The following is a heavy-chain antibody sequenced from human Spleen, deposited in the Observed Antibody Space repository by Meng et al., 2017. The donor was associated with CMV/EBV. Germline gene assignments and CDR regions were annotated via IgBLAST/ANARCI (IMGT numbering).Heavy chain of an antibody. J-gene: IGHJ4*02. CDR1: GSISSSSYY. CDR3: ARGDCSSTSCYTVDY. V-gene: IGHV4-39*07. CDR2: IYYSGST. Sequence: GSISSSSYYWGWIRQPPGKGLEWIGSIYYSGSTYYNPSLKSRVTISVDTSKNQFSLKLSSVTAADTAVYYCARGDCSSTSCYTVDYWGQGTLVTVSS. D-gene: IGHD2-2*02.